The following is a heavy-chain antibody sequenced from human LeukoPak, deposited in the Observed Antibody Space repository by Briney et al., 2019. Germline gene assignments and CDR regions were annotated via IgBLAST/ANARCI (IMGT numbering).Heavy chain of an antibody. CDR2: IIPIFGTA. V-gene: IGHV1-69*05. CDR1: GGAFSSYA. Sequence: SVKVSCKASGGAFSSYAISWVRQAPGQGLEWMGRIIPIFGTANYAQKFQGRVTITTDESTSTAYMELSSLRSEDTAVYYCARDPRPYCSGGSCYYFQHWGQGTLVTVSS. J-gene: IGHJ1*01. D-gene: IGHD2-15*01. CDR3: ARDPRPYCSGGSCYYFQH.